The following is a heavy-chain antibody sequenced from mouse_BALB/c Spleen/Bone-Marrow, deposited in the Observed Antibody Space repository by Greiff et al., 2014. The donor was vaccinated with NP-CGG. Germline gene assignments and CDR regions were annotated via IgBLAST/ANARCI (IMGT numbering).Heavy chain of an antibody. CDR3: AKHTRRYYAMDY. Sequence: VKLEESGPGLVAPSQSLSITCTVSGFSLTDFGVSWIRQPQGKGLEWLGVIWGGGSTYYNSSLKSRLSISKDNSKSQVFLKMNKLKTDDTAMYYCAKHTRRYYAMDYWGQGTSVTVSS. CDR1: GFSLTDFG. J-gene: IGHJ4*01. V-gene: IGHV2-6-5*01. CDR2: IWGGGST.